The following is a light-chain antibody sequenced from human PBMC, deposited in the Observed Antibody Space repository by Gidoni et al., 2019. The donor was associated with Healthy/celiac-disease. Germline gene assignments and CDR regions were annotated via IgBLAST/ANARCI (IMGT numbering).Light chain of an antibody. CDR3: QQYGSSLWT. CDR2: GAS. Sequence: EIVLTQSPGTLSLSPGDSATLSGRASQSVSSSYLAWYQQKPGQAPRLLIYGASSRATGIPDRFSGSGSGTDFTLTISRLEPEDFAVYYCQQYGSSLWTFGQGTKVEIK. J-gene: IGKJ1*01. V-gene: IGKV3-20*01. CDR1: QSVSSSY.